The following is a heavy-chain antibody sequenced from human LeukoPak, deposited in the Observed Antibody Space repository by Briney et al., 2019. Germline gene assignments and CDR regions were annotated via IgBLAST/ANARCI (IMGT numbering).Heavy chain of an antibody. Sequence: GGSLRLSCAASGFTFSSYAMSWVRQAPGKGLEWVSAISGSCGSTYYADSVKGRFTISRDNSKNTLYLQMNSLRAEDTAVYYCAKASAMIVVVSKHFDYWGQGTLVTVSS. CDR2: ISGSCGST. V-gene: IGHV3-23*01. CDR1: GFTFSSYA. CDR3: AKASAMIVVVSKHFDY. D-gene: IGHD3-22*01. J-gene: IGHJ4*02.